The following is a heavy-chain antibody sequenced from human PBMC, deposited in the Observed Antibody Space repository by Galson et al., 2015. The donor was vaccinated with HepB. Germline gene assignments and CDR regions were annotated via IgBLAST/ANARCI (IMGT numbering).Heavy chain of an antibody. D-gene: IGHD2-21*01. Sequence: SLRLSCAPSGFTFSSFAMNWVRQAPGKGLEWVSGISGSGGSTYYVASVKGRFIISRDNSKDTLYLQMNSLRAEDTAVYYCATDGRIVSMGWFDPWGQGTLVTVSS. CDR1: GFTFSSFA. V-gene: IGHV3-23*01. J-gene: IGHJ5*02. CDR3: ATDGRIVSMGWFDP. CDR2: ISGSGGST.